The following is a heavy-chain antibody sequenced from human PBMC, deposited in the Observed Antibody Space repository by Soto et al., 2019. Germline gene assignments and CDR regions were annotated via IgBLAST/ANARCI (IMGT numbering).Heavy chain of an antibody. CDR1: GFSLTTTGES. CDR3: ALLRIAARNCFDP. D-gene: IGHD6-6*01. J-gene: IGHJ5*02. V-gene: IGHV2-5*02. CDR2: IFWDDDK. Sequence: SGPTLVNPTQTLTLTCTFSGFSLTTTGESVGWIRQPPGKALEWLAIIFWDDDKRYSPFLKSRLTITKDTSKNQVVLTMTNMDPVDTATYYCALLRIAARNCFDPWGQGALVTVSS.